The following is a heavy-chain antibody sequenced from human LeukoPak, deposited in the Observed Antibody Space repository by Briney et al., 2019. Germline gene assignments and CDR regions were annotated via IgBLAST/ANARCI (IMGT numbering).Heavy chain of an antibody. D-gene: IGHD3-10*01. V-gene: IGHV4-39*01. CDR2: IYYSGST. CDR3: ALSHYGSGGYDRGITYYFDY. Sequence: SETLSLTCTVSGGSISSSSYYWGWIRQPPGKGLGWIGSIYYSGSTYYNPSLKSRVTISVDTSKNQFSLKLSSVTAADTAVYYCALSHYGSGGYDRGITYYFDYWGQGTLVTVSS. J-gene: IGHJ4*02. CDR1: GGSISSSSYY.